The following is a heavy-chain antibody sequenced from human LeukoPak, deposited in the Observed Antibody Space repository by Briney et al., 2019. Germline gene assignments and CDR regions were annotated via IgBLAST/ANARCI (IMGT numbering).Heavy chain of an antibody. D-gene: IGHD2-15*01. CDR2: INHSGST. CDR1: GGSFSGYY. Sequence: SETLSLTCAVYGGSFSGYYWSWIRHPPGKGLEWIGEINHSGSTNYNPSLKSRVTISVDTSKNQFSLKLSSVTAADTAVYYCARAPSSRRRVAATPYYFDYWGQGTLVTVSP. J-gene: IGHJ4*02. CDR3: ARAPSSRRRVAATPYYFDY. V-gene: IGHV4-34*01.